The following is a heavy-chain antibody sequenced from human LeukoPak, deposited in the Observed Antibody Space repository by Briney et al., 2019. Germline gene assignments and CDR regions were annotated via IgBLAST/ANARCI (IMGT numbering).Heavy chain of an antibody. J-gene: IGHJ5*02. D-gene: IGHD1-26*01. CDR3: VRDGTEWELLNWFDP. CDR1: GYSISSGYY. V-gene: IGHV4-38-2*02. CDR2: IYHSGST. Sequence: PSETLSLTCTVSGYSISSGYYWGWIRQPPGKGLEWIGSIYHSGSTYYNPSLKSRVTISVDTSKNQFSLKLSSVTAADTAVYYCVRDGTEWELLNWFDPWGQGTLVTVSS.